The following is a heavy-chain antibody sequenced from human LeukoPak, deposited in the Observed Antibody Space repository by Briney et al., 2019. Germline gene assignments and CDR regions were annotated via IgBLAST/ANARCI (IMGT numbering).Heavy chain of an antibody. CDR3: ARGDSSGYEVSYYFDY. J-gene: IGHJ4*02. V-gene: IGHV3-21*01. CDR1: GFTFSTYN. D-gene: IGHD3-22*01. CDR2: ISSGGNYI. Sequence: GGSLRLSCAASGFTFSTYNMNWVRQAPGKGLEWVSSISSGGNYIYYADSVRGRFTVSRANAKNSLYLQMNSPRPEDTAVYYCARGDSSGYEVSYYFDYWGQGTLVTVSS.